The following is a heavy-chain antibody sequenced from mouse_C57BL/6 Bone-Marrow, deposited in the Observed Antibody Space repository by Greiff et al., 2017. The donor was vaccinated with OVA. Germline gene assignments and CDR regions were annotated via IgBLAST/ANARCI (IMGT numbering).Heavy chain of an antibody. J-gene: IGHJ2*01. D-gene: IGHD4-1*01. Sequence: EVKLVESGGGLVKPGGSLKLSCAASGFTFSDYGMHWVRQAPEKGLEWVAYISSGSSTIYYADTVKGRFTISRDNAKNTLFLPMTSLRSEDTAMYYCARGPLGPHYFDYWGQGTTLTVSS. CDR1: GFTFSDYG. CDR3: ARGPLGPHYFDY. CDR2: ISSGSSTI. V-gene: IGHV5-17*01.